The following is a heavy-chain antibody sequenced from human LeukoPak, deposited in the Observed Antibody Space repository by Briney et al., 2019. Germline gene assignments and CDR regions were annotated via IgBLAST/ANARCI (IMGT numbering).Heavy chain of an antibody. D-gene: IGHD3-9*01. Sequence: SETLSLTCSVSGGSMFSYYWNWIRQPPGKGLEWIGYIYYSGSTNYNPSLKSRVTISVDTSKNQFSLKLSSVTAADTAVYYCASLQYFDWLGAYYFDYWGQGTLVTVSS. CDR2: IYYSGST. V-gene: IGHV4-59*08. CDR3: ASLQYFDWLGAYYFDY. J-gene: IGHJ4*02. CDR1: GGSMFSYY.